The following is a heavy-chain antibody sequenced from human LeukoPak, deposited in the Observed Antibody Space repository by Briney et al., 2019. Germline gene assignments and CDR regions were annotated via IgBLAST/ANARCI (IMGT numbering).Heavy chain of an antibody. CDR3: AKGDYGGNFYYYYGMDV. V-gene: IGHV3-48*01. Sequence: GGSLRLSCAASGFTFSSYSMNWVRQAPGKGLEWVSYISSSSSTIYYADSVKGRFTISRDNSKNTLYLQMNSLRAEDTAVYYCAKGDYGGNFYYYYGMDVWGQGTTVTVSS. CDR2: ISSSSSTI. D-gene: IGHD4-23*01. J-gene: IGHJ6*02. CDR1: GFTFSSYS.